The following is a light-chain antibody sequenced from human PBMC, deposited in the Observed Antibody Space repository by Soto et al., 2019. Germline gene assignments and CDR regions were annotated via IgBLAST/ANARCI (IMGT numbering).Light chain of an antibody. V-gene: IGKV1-5*01. Sequence: EIQRTQSPPTLSASVGDRVTITCRASQGLSTWLAWYQQXPGKAPTILIYDVPSSASGVPTRFSGTRSGTEFTLTISSLQPDDFATYYCQQYDSYWSFGQGTKVDIK. CDR1: QGLSTW. CDR3: QQYDSYWS. J-gene: IGKJ1*01. CDR2: DVP.